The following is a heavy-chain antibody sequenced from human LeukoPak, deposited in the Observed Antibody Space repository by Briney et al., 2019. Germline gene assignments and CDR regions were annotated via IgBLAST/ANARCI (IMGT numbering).Heavy chain of an antibody. CDR1: GYTFTSYA. D-gene: IGHD7-27*01. J-gene: IGHJ6*02. Sequence: ASVKVSCKASGYTFTSYAMHWVRQAPGQGLEWMGWISAYNGNTNYAQKLQGRVTMTTDTSTSTAYMELRSLRSDDTAVYYCARDLGSHYGMDVWGQGTTVTVSS. CDR3: ARDLGSHYGMDV. CDR2: ISAYNGNT. V-gene: IGHV1-18*01.